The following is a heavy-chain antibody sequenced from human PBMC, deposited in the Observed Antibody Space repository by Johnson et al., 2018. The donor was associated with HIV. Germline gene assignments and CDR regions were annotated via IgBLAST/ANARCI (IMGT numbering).Heavy chain of an antibody. CDR1: GFTFSTYA. D-gene: IGHD3-16*01. J-gene: IGHJ3*02. CDR3: ARDPIGGAFDI. Sequence: QVHLVESGGGVVQPGRSLRLSCAASGFTFSTYALHWVRQAPGKGLEWVAVISYDGSNKYYADSVKGRFTISRGNSKNTLYLQMNSLRAEDTAVYYCARDPIGGAFDIWGQGTMVIVSS. V-gene: IGHV3-30*14. CDR2: ISYDGSNK.